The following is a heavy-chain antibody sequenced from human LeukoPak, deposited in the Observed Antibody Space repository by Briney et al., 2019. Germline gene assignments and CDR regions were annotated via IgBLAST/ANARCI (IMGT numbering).Heavy chain of an antibody. CDR3: ARQGQLSEYHYYGMDV. CDR1: GGSTSSYY. Sequence: PSETLSLTCSVSGGSTSSYYWSWIRQPPGKGLECIGYIHYSGRTNYNPSLKSRVTISVDTSKNQFSLKLSSVTAADTAVYYCARQGQLSEYHYYGMDVWGQGTTVTVSS. J-gene: IGHJ6*02. D-gene: IGHD5-18*01. CDR2: IHYSGRT. V-gene: IGHV4-59*08.